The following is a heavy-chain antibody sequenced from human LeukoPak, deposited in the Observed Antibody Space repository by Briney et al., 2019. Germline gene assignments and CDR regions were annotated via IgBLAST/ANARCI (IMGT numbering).Heavy chain of an antibody. D-gene: IGHD5-18*01. CDR3: ARRYSYGWHFDY. CDR2: IYYSGST. J-gene: IGHJ4*02. CDR1: GGSISSGGYY. Sequence: PSQTLSLTCTVSGGSISSGGYYWRWIRQHPGKGLEWIGYIYYSGSTYYNPSLKGRVTISVDTSKNQFSLKLSSVTAADTAVYYCARRYSYGWHFDYWGQGTLVTVSS. V-gene: IGHV4-31*03.